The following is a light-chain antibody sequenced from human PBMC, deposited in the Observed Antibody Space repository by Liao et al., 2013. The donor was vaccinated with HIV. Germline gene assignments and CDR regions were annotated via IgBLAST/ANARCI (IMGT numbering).Light chain of an antibody. CDR2: QDT. CDR3: QAWDSSADVV. J-gene: IGLJ2*01. V-gene: IGLV3-1*01. CDR1: ELGYRY. Sequence: SDELTQPSSVSVSPGQTASITCSGDELGYRYASWYQQRPGQSPVLVIYQDTKRPSGIPERFSGSNSGNTATLTISGTQAMDEAAYFCQAWDSSADVVFGGGTKLTVL.